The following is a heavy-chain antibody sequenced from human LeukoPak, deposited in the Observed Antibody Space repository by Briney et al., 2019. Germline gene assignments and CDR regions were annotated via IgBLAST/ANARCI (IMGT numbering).Heavy chain of an antibody. CDR2: ISGSGGST. V-gene: IGHV3-23*01. CDR1: GFTFSSYA. D-gene: IGHD6-19*01. Sequence: GGSLRLSCAASGFTFSSYAMNWVRQAPGKGLEWVSAISGSGGSTHYADSVKGRFTISRDDSKNTQYLQMNSLRAEDTAVYYCAKGYSSGWYFFDNWGQGILVTVSS. CDR3: AKGYSSGWYFFDN. J-gene: IGHJ4*02.